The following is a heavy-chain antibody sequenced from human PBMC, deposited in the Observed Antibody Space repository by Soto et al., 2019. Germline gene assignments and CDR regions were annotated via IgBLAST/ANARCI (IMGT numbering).Heavy chain of an antibody. V-gene: IGHV2-5*02. D-gene: IGHD2-15*01. Sequence: QITLKESGPTLVKPTQTLTLTCTFSGFSLSTSGVGVGWIRQPPGKALEWLALIYWDDDKRYSPSLKSRLTITTDTSKIQVVLTMTNMDPVDTATYYCAHRRAYCSGGSCYSIWFDPWGQGTLVTVSS. CDR3: AHRRAYCSGGSCYSIWFDP. CDR1: GFSLSTSGVG. CDR2: IYWDDDK. J-gene: IGHJ5*02.